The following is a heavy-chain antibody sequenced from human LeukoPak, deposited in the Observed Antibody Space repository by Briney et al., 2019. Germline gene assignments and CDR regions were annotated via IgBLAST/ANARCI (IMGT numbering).Heavy chain of an antibody. CDR3: AKEGSGWYYFDY. Sequence: GGSLRLSCAASGFTFSSCAMSWVRQAPGKGLEWVSSISSSSSYIYYADSVKGRFTISRDNAKNSLYLQMNSLRAEDTAVYYCAKEGSGWYYFDYWGQGTLVTVSS. CDR2: ISSSSSYI. D-gene: IGHD6-19*01. V-gene: IGHV3-21*01. CDR1: GFTFSSCA. J-gene: IGHJ4*02.